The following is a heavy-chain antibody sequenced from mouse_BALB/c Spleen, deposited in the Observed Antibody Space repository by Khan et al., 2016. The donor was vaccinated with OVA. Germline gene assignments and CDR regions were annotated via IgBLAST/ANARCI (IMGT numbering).Heavy chain of an antibody. Sequence: EVELVESGGGLMKPGGSLKLSCAASGFAFSSYDMSWVRQTPEKRLDWVAYISTGGGTTYYPDTVKGRFTVSRDNAKNTLYLQMSSLKSEDTAMYYCSRLHYYGSNYYFDYWGHGTPLTVSS. D-gene: IGHD1-1*01. CDR3: SRLHYYGSNYYFDY. CDR1: GFAFSSYD. CDR2: ISTGGGTT. J-gene: IGHJ2*01. V-gene: IGHV5-12-1*01.